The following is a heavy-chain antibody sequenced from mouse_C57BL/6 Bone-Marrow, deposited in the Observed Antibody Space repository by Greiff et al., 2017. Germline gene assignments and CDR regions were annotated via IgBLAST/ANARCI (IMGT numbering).Heavy chain of an antibody. CDR1: GFTFSDYY. J-gene: IGHJ4*01. Sequence: EVQVVESGGGLVQPGGSLKLSCAASGFTFSDYYMYWVRQTPEKRLEWVAYISNGGGSTYYPDTVKGRFTISRDKAKNTLYLQMSRLKSEDTAMYYCARHGDSYYAMDYWGQGTSVTVSS. CDR2: ISNGGGST. CDR3: ARHGDSYYAMDY. V-gene: IGHV5-12*01.